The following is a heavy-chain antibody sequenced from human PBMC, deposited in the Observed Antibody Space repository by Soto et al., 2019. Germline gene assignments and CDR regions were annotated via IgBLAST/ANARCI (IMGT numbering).Heavy chain of an antibody. D-gene: IGHD3-9*01. J-gene: IGHJ5*02. CDR1: GYTFTSYG. CDR2: ISAYNGNT. CDR3: ARVAGNYDILTGYYQAWFDP. V-gene: IGHV1-18*01. Sequence: ASVKVSCKASGYTFTSYGISWVRQAPGRGLEWMGWISAYNGNTNYAQKLQGRVTMTTDTSTSTAYMELRSLRSDDTAVYYCARVAGNYDILTGYYQAWFDPWGQGTLVTVSS.